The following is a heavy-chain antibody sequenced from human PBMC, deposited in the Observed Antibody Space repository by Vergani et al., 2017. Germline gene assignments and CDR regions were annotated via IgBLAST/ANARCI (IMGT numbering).Heavy chain of an antibody. Sequence: QVQLVESGGGVVQPGRSLRLSCAASGFTFSSYGMHWVRQAPGKGLEWVAVIWYDGSNKYYADSVKGRFTISRDNSKNTLYLQMNSLRAEDTAVYYCARASELVVPAGYYYYGMDVWGQGTTVTVSS. CDR1: GFTFSSYG. V-gene: IGHV3-33*01. J-gene: IGHJ6*02. CDR3: ARASELVVPAGYYYYGMDV. D-gene: IGHD2-2*01. CDR2: IWYDGSNK.